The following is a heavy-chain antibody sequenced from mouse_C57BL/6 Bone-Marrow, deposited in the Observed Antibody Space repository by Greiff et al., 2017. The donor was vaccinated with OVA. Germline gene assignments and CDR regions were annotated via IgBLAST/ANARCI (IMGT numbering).Heavy chain of an antibody. CDR3: ARKDYGVYYFDY. CDR1: GFTFSSYA. D-gene: IGHD1-1*01. V-gene: IGHV5-4*01. CDR2: ISDGGSYT. Sequence: DVQLVESGGGLVKPGGSLKLSCAASGFTFSSYAMSWVRQTPEKRLEWVATISDGGSYTYYPDNVKGRFTISRDNAKNNLYLQMSHLKSEDTAMYYCARKDYGVYYFDYWGQGTTLTVSS. J-gene: IGHJ2*01.